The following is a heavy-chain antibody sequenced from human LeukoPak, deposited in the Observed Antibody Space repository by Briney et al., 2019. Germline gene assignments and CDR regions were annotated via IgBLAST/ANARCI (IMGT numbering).Heavy chain of an antibody. CDR3: ASEKDVNRDY. V-gene: IGHV3-21*01. D-gene: IGHD2-15*01. Sequence: GGSLRLSCAASGFTFSSYSMNWVRQAPGKGLEWVSSISSSSSYIYYADSVKGRFTISRDNAKNSLYLQMNSLRAEDTAVYYCASEKDVNRDYWGQGTLVTVSP. CDR1: GFTFSSYS. J-gene: IGHJ4*02. CDR2: ISSSSSYI.